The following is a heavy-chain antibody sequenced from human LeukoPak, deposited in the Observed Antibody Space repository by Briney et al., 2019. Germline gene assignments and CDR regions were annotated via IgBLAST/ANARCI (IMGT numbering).Heavy chain of an antibody. Sequence: PGGSLGLSCAASGYSFSTYGIQWVRQAPGKGLEWVALIKDDGNNKFYADSVKGRFTLSKDNSKNTLYLQMNSLRPEDTAIYYCAQDHTYALHMWGQGTMVTVSS. V-gene: IGHV3-30*02. CDR2: IKDDGNNK. CDR3: AQDHTYALHM. J-gene: IGHJ3*02. D-gene: IGHD2-8*01. CDR1: GYSFSTYG.